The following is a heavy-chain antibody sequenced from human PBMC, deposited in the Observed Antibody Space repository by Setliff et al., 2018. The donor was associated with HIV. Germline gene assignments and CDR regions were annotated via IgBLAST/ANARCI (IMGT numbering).Heavy chain of an antibody. J-gene: IGHJ4*01. CDR2: VVDTGTA. D-gene: IGHD6-19*01. CDR1: DRAFGVGDSY. V-gene: IGHV4-39*01. Sequence: PSETLSLTCRVSDRAFGVGDSYWGWIRQTPGKGREGMGTVVDTGTAHCNSSLRSRAPISGDTLKSQFSLQLSSVTAADTAIYYGATVADSAASWHHFFFFEYWGHGALVTVSS. CDR3: ATVADSAASWHHFFFFEY.